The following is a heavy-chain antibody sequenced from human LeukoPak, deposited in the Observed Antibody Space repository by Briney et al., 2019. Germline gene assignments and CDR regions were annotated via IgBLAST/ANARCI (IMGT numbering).Heavy chain of an antibody. CDR3: ARPRVFGEGDY. J-gene: IGHJ4*02. CDR1: GYSISSGYY. D-gene: IGHD3-10*02. V-gene: IGHV4-38-2*02. Sequence: SETLSLTCTVSGYSISSGYYWGWIRQPPGKGLEWIGSIYHSGSTYYNPSLKSRVTISVDTSKNQFSLKLSSVTAADTAVYYCARPRVFGEGDYWGQGTLVTVSS. CDR2: IYHSGST.